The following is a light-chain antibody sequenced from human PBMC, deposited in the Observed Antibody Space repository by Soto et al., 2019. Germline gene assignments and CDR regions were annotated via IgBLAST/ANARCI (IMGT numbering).Light chain of an antibody. Sequence: QSVLTHPPSASGTPGQRVTISCSGSSSNIGSNTVNWYQQLPGTAPKLLIYSNNQRPSGVPDRFSGSKSGTSASLAISGIQSEDDADYDCAAWDDSLNGYVFGTVTKLTVL. CDR1: SSNIGSNT. V-gene: IGLV1-44*01. J-gene: IGLJ1*01. CDR3: AAWDDSLNGYV. CDR2: SNN.